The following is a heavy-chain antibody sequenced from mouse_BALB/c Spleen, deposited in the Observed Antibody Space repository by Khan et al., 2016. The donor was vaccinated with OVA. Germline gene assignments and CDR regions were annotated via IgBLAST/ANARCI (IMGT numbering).Heavy chain of an antibody. V-gene: IGHV1S135*01. Sequence: VQLQQPGPELMKPGASVKISCRASGYSFTTYYIHWMMQCHGKSLEWIGYIDPFSGGTTYNQKFKGKATLTVDKSSSTAYIHLSNLTSEDSAVYYCTRHGYVAWFTYWGQGTLVTVSA. CDR3: TRHGYVAWFTY. J-gene: IGHJ3*01. D-gene: IGHD2-2*01. CDR2: IDPFSGGT. CDR1: GYSFTTYY.